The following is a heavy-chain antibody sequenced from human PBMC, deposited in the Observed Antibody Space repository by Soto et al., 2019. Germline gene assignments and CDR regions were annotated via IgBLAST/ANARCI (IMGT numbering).Heavy chain of an antibody. CDR1: GGTFSTYT. CDR2: IIPILGIT. J-gene: IGHJ4*02. CDR3: ARGPARDFGGY. V-gene: IGHV1-69*02. Sequence: QVQLVQSGAEVKKPGSSVKVSCKASGGTFSTYTISWVRQAPGQGLEWMGKIIPILGITNYAQKFQGRVTITADKSTNTAYMELSSLRSEDTAVYYCARGPARDFGGYWGQGTLVTVSS. D-gene: IGHD3-9*01.